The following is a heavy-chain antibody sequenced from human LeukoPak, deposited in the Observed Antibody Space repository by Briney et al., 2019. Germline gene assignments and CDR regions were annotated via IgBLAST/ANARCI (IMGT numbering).Heavy chain of an antibody. J-gene: IGHJ6*02. Sequence: GGSLRLSCAASGFTFSSYAMHWVRQAPAKGLEWLAVIWYDGSNKYYADSVKGRFTISRDNSKNTLYLQMNSLRAEDTAVYYCARDSYSSSWTPGYYYGMDVWGQGTTVTVSS. CDR2: IWYDGSNK. V-gene: IGHV3-33*01. D-gene: IGHD6-13*01. CDR1: GFTFSSYA. CDR3: ARDSYSSSWTPGYYYGMDV.